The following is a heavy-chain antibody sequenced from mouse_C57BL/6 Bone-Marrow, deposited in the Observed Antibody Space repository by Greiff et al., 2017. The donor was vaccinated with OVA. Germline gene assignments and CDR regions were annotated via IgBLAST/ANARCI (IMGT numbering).Heavy chain of an antibody. V-gene: IGHV5-6*01. CDR1: GFTFSSYG. Sequence: EVMLVESGGDLVKPGGSLKLSCAASGFTFSSYGMSWVRQTPDKRLEWVATISSGGSYTYYPDSVKGRFTISRDNAKNTLYLQMSSLKSEDTAMYYCARLPGDYFDYWGQGTTLTVSS. D-gene: IGHD1-1*01. J-gene: IGHJ2*01. CDR2: ISSGGSYT. CDR3: ARLPGDYFDY.